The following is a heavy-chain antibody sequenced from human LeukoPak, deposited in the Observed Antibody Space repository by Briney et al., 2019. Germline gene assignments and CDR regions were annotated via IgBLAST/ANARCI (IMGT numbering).Heavy chain of an antibody. CDR3: ASGNYYMDV. V-gene: IGHV3-48*01. CDR1: GFTFSSYE. J-gene: IGHJ6*03. CDR2: ISSSSSTM. Sequence: GGSLRLSCAASGFTFSSYEMNWVRQAPGKGLEWVSYISSSSSTMFYADSVKGRFTISRDNAKNSLYLQMNSLRAEDTAVYYCASGNYYMDVWGKGTTVTVSS.